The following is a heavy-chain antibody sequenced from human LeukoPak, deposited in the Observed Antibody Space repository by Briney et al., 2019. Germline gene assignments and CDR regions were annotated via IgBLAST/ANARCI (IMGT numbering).Heavy chain of an antibody. CDR1: GFAFSSYW. CDR3: TRFYDAFDI. D-gene: IGHD2/OR15-2a*01. V-gene: IGHV3-74*01. J-gene: IGHJ3*02. Sequence: GGSLRLSCAASGFAFSSYWMHWVRQAPGKGLVWVSRINSDGSSTNYTDSVKGRFTIARDNAKNALYLQMNSLRAEDTAVYYCTRFYDAFDIWGQGTMVTVSS. CDR2: INSDGSST.